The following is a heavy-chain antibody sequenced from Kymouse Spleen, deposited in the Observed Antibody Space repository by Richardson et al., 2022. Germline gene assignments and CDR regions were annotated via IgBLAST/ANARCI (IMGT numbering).Heavy chain of an antibody. J-gene: IGHJ6*02. CDR3: APV*QWLVLNYYYYGMDV. CDR1: GFTFSSYD. CDR2: IGTAGDT. D-gene: IGHD6-19*01. Sequence: EVQLVESGGGLVQPGGSLRLSCAASGFTFSSYDMHWVRQATGKGLEWVSAIGTAGDTYYPGSVKGRFTISRENAKNSLYLQMNSLRAGDTAVYYCAPV*QWLVLNYYYYGMDVWGQGTTVTVSS. V-gene: IGHV3-13*01.